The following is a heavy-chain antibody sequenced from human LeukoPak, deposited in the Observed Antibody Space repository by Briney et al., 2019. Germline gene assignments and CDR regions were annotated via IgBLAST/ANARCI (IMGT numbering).Heavy chain of an antibody. CDR1: GGSISSSSYY. CDR3: ARGRMGGSGWYRINWFDP. V-gene: IGHV4-39*07. CDR2: IYYSGST. D-gene: IGHD6-19*01. Sequence: SETLSLTCTVSGGSISSSSYYWGWIRQPPGKGLEWIGSIYYSGSTNYNPSLKSRVTISVDTSKNQFSLKLTSVTAADTAVYYCARGRMGGSGWYRINWFDPWGQGTLVTVSS. J-gene: IGHJ5*02.